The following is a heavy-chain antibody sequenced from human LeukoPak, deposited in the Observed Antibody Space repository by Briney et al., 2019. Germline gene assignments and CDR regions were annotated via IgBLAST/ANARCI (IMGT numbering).Heavy chain of an antibody. V-gene: IGHV4-34*01. D-gene: IGHD6-13*01. CDR3: ARDSSSWYGGHYFDY. J-gene: IGHJ4*02. Sequence: SETLSLTCAVYGGSFSGYYWSWIRQPPGKGLEWIGEINHSGSTNYNPSLKSRVTISVDTSKNQFSLKLSSVTAADTAVYYCARDSSSWYGGHYFDYWGQGTLVTVSS. CDR1: GGSFSGYY. CDR2: INHSGST.